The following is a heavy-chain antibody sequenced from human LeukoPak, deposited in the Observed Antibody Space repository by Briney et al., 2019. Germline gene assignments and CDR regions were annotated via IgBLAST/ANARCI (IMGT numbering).Heavy chain of an antibody. D-gene: IGHD6-19*01. Sequence: GGSLRLSCAASGFTFSSYGMHWVRQAPGKGLEWVAFIRYDGSNKYYADSVKGRFTISRDNSKNTLYLQMNSLRAEDTAVYYCTKVHPGYSSGWKEVGAFDIWGQGTMVTVSS. CDR1: GFTFSSYG. CDR3: TKVHPGYSSGWKEVGAFDI. J-gene: IGHJ3*02. CDR2: IRYDGSNK. V-gene: IGHV3-30*02.